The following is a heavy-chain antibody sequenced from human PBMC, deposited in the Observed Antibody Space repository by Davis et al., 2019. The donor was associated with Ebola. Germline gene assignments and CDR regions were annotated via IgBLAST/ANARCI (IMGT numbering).Heavy chain of an antibody. Sequence: PGGSLRLSCEASGFNFDDYAMHWVRQVPGKGLEWVSGISRNSGILGYADSVKGRFTISRDNAKNSLYLQMTGLRVEDTAFYYCGKDIGLTAEYYFDFWGQGTLVTVSS. CDR1: GFNFDDYA. CDR2: ISRNSGIL. V-gene: IGHV3-9*01. CDR3: GKDIGLTAEYYFDF. J-gene: IGHJ4*02. D-gene: IGHD2-21*02.